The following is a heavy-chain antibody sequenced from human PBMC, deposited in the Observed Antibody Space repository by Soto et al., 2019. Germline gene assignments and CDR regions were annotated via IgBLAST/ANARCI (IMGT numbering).Heavy chain of an antibody. D-gene: IGHD3-3*01. J-gene: IGHJ5*02. CDR2: IYYSGST. CDR1: GGSISSSSYY. Sequence: SETLSLTCTVSGGSISSSSYYWGWIRQPPGKGLEWIGSIYYSGSTYYNPSLKSRVTISVDTSKNQFSLKLSSVTAADTAVYYCARTHTIFVSLNWFDPWGQGTXVTVSS. V-gene: IGHV4-39*01. CDR3: ARTHTIFVSLNWFDP.